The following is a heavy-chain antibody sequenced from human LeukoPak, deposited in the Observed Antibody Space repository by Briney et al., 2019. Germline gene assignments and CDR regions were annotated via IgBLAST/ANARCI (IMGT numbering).Heavy chain of an antibody. V-gene: IGHV3-48*01. D-gene: IGHD3-10*01. CDR1: GFTFSSYS. Sequence: PGGSLTLSCAASGFTFSSYSMNWVRQAPGKGLEWVSYISSSSSNIYYADSVKGRFTISRDNAKNSLYLQMNSLRAEDTAVYYCERAGAKYYGSGSYYNDAFDIWGHGTMVTVSS. CDR3: ERAGAKYYGSGSYYNDAFDI. J-gene: IGHJ3*02. CDR2: ISSSSSNI.